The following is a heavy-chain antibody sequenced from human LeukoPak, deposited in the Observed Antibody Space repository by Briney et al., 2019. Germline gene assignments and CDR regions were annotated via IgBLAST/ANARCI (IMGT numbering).Heavy chain of an antibody. CDR3: ARHPLGGYSYGYSAFDI. CDR2: IYPGDSDT. D-gene: IGHD5-18*01. Sequence: GESLKISCKGSGYSFTSYWIGWVRQMPGKGLEWMGIIYPGDSDTRYSPSFQGQVTISANKSISTAYLQWSSLKASDTAMYYCARHPLGGYSYGYSAFDIWGQGTMVTVS. V-gene: IGHV5-51*01. J-gene: IGHJ3*02. CDR1: GYSFTSYW.